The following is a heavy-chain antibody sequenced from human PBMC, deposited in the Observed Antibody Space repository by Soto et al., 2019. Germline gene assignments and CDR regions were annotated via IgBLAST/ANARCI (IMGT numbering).Heavy chain of an antibody. CDR2: INNDGSSR. D-gene: IGHD1-26*01. V-gene: IGHV3-74*01. Sequence: VSLRLSCAASGFTFSSYWMHWVRQSPGKGLMWVSRINNDGSSRSYADSVKGRFTISRDNAKNTLYLQVNSLRAEDTAVYYCSRDATTGYSAAGDYWGQGTLVTVSS. CDR3: SRDATTGYSAAGDY. J-gene: IGHJ4*02. CDR1: GFTFSSYW.